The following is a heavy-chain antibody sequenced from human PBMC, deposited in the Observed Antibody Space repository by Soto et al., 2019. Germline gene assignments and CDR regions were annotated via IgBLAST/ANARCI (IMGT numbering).Heavy chain of an antibody. CDR2: IDYSGST. CDR1: GGSISSYY. J-gene: IGHJ4*02. D-gene: IGHD5-12*01. V-gene: IGHV4-59*01. CDR3: ARGSRWLQLVY. Sequence: QVQLQESGPGLVKPSENLYLTCTVSGGSISSYYWCWIRQTPGKGLEWIGYIDYSGSTNYNPSLKSRVTISVDTSKNQFALKLSSVTAADTAVYYCARGSRWLQLVYWGQGTLVTVSS.